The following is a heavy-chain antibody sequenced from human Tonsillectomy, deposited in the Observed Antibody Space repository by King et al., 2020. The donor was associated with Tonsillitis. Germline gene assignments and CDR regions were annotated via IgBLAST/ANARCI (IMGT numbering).Heavy chain of an antibody. D-gene: IGHD4-23*01. CDR1: GYTFTSYD. V-gene: IGHV1-8*01. J-gene: IGHJ4*02. Sequence: VQLVQPGAEVKKPGASVKVSCEASGYTFTSYDINWVRQATGQGLEWMGWMNPNSGNSVYAQKFQGRVTMTRNTSISTAYMELSSLRSEDTAVYYCARVGYGGNNYYFDYWGQGTLVTVSS. CDR3: ARVGYGGNNYYFDY. CDR2: MNPNSGNS.